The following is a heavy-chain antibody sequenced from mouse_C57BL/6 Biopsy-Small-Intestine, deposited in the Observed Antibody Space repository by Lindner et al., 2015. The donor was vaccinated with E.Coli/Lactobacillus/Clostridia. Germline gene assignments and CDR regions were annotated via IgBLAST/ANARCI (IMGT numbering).Heavy chain of an antibody. D-gene: IGHD1-1*01. CDR3: ARLAVNFDY. CDR1: GYTFTDYY. CDR2: INPYNGGT. J-gene: IGHJ2*01. V-gene: IGHV1-19*01. Sequence: VQLQESGPVLVKPGASVKMSCKASGYTFTDYYLNWVKQSHGKSLEWIGIINPYNGGTSFNQMFKGKATLTVDKSSSTAYMELNSLTSEDSAVYYCARLAVNFDYWGQGTTLTVSS.